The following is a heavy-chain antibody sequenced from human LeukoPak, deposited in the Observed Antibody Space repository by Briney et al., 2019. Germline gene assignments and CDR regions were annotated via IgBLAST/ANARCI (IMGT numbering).Heavy chain of an antibody. CDR2: IYTSGST. CDR3: ARGELFRDFWSGYYTGWFDP. J-gene: IGHJ5*02. Sequence: SETLSLTCTVSGGSISSYYWSWIRQPAGKGLEWIGRIYTSGSTNYNPSLKSRVTMSVDTSKNQFSLKLSSVTAADTAVYYCARGELFRDFWSGYYTGWFDPWGQGTLVTVSS. V-gene: IGHV4-4*07. CDR1: GGSISSYY. D-gene: IGHD3-3*01.